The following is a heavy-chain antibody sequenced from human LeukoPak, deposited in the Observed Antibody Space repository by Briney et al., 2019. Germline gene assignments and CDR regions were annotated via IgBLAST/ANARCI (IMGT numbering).Heavy chain of an antibody. CDR2: IYPGDSDT. CDR3: ARRYWGYSSSSRTDDAFDI. J-gene: IGHJ3*02. Sequence: GESLKISCKGSGYSFTSYWIGWVRQMPGKGLGWMGIIYPGDSDTRYSPSFQGQVTISADKSISTAYLQWSSLKASDTAMYYCARRYWGYSSSSRTDDAFDIWGQGTMVTVSS. V-gene: IGHV5-51*01. CDR1: GYSFTSYW. D-gene: IGHD6-6*01.